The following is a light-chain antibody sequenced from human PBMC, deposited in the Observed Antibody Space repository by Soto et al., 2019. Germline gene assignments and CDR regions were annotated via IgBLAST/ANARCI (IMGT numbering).Light chain of an antibody. Sequence: DIQMTQSPSVVSASVGDRVTISCRTSQDITNYLVWFQQKPGKVPERLIYGATNLQSGVPSRFSGSGSGTELTLTISSLQPEDFATYYCLQHDRYPWTFGQGTKVEV. J-gene: IGKJ1*01. CDR3: LQHDRYPWT. V-gene: IGKV1-17*03. CDR2: GAT. CDR1: QDITNY.